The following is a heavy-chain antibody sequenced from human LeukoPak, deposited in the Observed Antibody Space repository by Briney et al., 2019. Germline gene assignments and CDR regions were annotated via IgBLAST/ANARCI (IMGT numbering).Heavy chain of an antibody. CDR2: IDYSGAT. J-gene: IGHJ5*02. CDR3: ARAKAGPNWFDP. Sequence: PSETLSLTCTVSGASISSGGYFWSWIRQHPGKGLEWIGYIDYSGATYYNPSLKSRVIISVDTSDNQFSLNLGSVTAADTAIYYCARAKAGPNWFDPWGQGTLVTVSS. CDR1: GASISSGGYF. D-gene: IGHD6-19*01. V-gene: IGHV4-31*03.